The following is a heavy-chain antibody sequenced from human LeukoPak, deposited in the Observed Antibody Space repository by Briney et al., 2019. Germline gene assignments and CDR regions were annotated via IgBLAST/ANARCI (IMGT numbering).Heavy chain of an antibody. CDR1: GGSISSYY. Sequence: PSETLSLTCTVSGGSISSYYWSWIRQPPGKGLEWIGYIYYSGSTNYNPSLKSRVTISVDTSKNQFSLKLSSVTAADTAVYYCARRERRYYYGSGTSWFDPWGQGTLVTVSS. CDR3: ARRERRYYYGSGTSWFDP. D-gene: IGHD3-10*01. J-gene: IGHJ5*02. CDR2: IYYSGST. V-gene: IGHV4-59*12.